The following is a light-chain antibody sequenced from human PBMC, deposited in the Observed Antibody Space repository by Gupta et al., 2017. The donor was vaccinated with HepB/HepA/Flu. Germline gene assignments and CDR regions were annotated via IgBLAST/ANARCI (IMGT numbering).Light chain of an antibody. CDR1: SRDVATYNR. Sequence: QSALTQPPSVSGSPGPSVAISCTGTSRDVATYNRVSWYQQSPGTTPKLLIYEVTKRPSGVPDRFSGSKSGNTAFLTISGLQAEDESDYYCISHTSTKPWVFGGGTKVTVL. J-gene: IGLJ3*02. V-gene: IGLV2-18*02. CDR3: ISHTSTKPWV. CDR2: EVT.